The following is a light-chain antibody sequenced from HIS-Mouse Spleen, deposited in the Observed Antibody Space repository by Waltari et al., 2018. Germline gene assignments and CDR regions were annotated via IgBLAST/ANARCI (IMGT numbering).Light chain of an antibody. CDR1: RSDVGSYNL. CDR2: EGS. CDR3: CSYAGSSTWV. Sequence: QSALTQPASVSGSPGQSITISCPGTRSDVGSYNLVSWYQQHPGKAPKLMIYEGSKRPSGFSNRFSGSKSGNTASLTISGLQAEDEADYYCCSYAGSSTWVFGGGTKLTVL. J-gene: IGLJ3*02. V-gene: IGLV2-23*01.